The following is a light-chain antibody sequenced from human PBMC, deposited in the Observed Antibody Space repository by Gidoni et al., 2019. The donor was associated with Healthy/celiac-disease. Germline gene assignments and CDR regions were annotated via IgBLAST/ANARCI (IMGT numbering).Light chain of an antibody. CDR2: LGS. Sequence: DSVMTQSPLSLPVTPGEPASISGRSSQSLLHSNGYNYLDWYLQKPGQSPQLLIYLGSNRASGVPDRFSGSGSGTDFTLKISRVEAEDVGVYYCMQALQTPLTFGGGTKVEIK. CDR1: QSLLHSNGYNY. V-gene: IGKV2-28*01. CDR3: MQALQTPLT. J-gene: IGKJ4*01.